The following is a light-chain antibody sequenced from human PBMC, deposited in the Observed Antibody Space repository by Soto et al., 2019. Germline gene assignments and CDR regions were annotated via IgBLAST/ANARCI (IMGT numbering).Light chain of an antibody. CDR2: DVS. V-gene: IGLV2-14*01. J-gene: IGLJ2*01. CDR1: SSDVGGYNY. Sequence: QSALTQPASVSGSPGQSITISCTGTSSDVGGYNYVSWYQQHPGKAPKLMIYDVSNRPSGVSNRFSGSKSGNTASLTISGLQAEDAADYYCSSYTSSSNLVVFGGGTKVTVL. CDR3: SSYTSSSNLVV.